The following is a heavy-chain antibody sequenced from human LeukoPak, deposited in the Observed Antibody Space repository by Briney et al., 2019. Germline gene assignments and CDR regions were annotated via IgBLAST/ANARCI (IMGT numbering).Heavy chain of an antibody. CDR3: ARLSGYGLHYYYYMDV. J-gene: IGHJ6*03. CDR1: GFTFSSYW. Sequence: GSLRLSCAASGFTFSSYWMSWIRQPPGKGLEWIGSIYYTGSTYYNPSLKSRVTISIDTSKNQFSLKLSSVTAADTAVYYCARLSGYGLHYYYYMDVWGSGTTVTVSS. CDR2: IYYTGST. V-gene: IGHV4-39*07. D-gene: IGHD5-12*01.